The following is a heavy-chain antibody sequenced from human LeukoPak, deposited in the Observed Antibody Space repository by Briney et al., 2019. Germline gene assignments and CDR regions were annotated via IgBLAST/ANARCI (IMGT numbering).Heavy chain of an antibody. Sequence: PGRSLRLSCAASGFTFSSYGMHWVRQAPGKGLEWVAVIWYDGSNKYYADSVKGRFTISRDNTKNTLYLQMNSLRAEDTAVYYCAKDLSPHRRYTIFGVVNAYYMDVWGKGTTVTVSS. J-gene: IGHJ6*03. V-gene: IGHV3-33*06. CDR3: AKDLSPHRRYTIFGVVNAYYMDV. CDR2: IWYDGSNK. D-gene: IGHD3-3*01. CDR1: GFTFSSYG.